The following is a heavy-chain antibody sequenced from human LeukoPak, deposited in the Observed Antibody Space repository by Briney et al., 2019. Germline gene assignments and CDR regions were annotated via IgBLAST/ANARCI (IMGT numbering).Heavy chain of an antibody. Sequence: GGSLRLSCAASGFTFSSYSMNWVRQAPAKGLEWVSPISSSSSYIYYADSVKGRFTISRDNAKNSLYLQMNSLRAEDTAVYYCARAPPPRYCGGDCYYFRYWGQGTLVTVSS. V-gene: IGHV3-21*01. CDR1: GFTFSSYS. CDR3: ARAPPPRYCGGDCYYFRY. J-gene: IGHJ4*02. CDR2: ISSSSSYI. D-gene: IGHD2-21*02.